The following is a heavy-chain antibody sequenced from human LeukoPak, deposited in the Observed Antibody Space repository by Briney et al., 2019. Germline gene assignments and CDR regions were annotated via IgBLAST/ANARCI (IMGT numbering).Heavy chain of an antibody. V-gene: IGHV3-11*04. J-gene: IGHJ3*01. Sequence: PGGSLRLSCAASGFTFSDYYMSWIRQAPGKGLEWVSYISSSGSTIYYADSVKGRFTISRDNAKNSLFLQMNSLRAEDTAVYYCARGDYYDSSGDYIDAFDVWGPGTVVTVSS. CDR2: ISSSGSTI. D-gene: IGHD3-22*01. CDR1: GFTFSDYY. CDR3: ARGDYYDSSGDYIDAFDV.